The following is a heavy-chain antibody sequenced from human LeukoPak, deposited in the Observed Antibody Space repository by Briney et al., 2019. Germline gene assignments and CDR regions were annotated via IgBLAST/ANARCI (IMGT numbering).Heavy chain of an antibody. J-gene: IGHJ4*02. CDR3: ARDQQESYWNPGY. Sequence: GGSLRLSCAASGFTFSNAWMSWVRQAPGKGLEWVGRIKSKTDGGTTDYAAPVKGRFTISRDDSKNTLYLQMNSLRAEDTAVYYCARDQQESYWNPGYWGQGTLVTVSS. V-gene: IGHV3-15*01. CDR1: GFTFSNAW. CDR2: IKSKTDGGTT. D-gene: IGHD1-1*01.